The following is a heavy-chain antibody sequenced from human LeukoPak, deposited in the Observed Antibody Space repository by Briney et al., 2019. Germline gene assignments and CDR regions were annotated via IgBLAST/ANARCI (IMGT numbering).Heavy chain of an antibody. J-gene: IGHJ4*02. D-gene: IGHD2-15*01. V-gene: IGHV3-53*01. Sequence: GGSLRLSCAVSGFTVSGNYMSWVRQAPGKGLEWISLIYSGGTTYYADSVKGRFTISRDSSKNTLYLQMNSLRAEDAAVYYCAKAPVTTCSGAYCYPFDYWGQGTLDTVSS. CDR1: GFTVSGNY. CDR3: AKAPVTTCSGAYCYPFDY. CDR2: IYSGGTT.